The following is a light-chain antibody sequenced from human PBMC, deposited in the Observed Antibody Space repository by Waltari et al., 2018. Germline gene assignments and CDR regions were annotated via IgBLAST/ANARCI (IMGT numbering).Light chain of an antibody. V-gene: IGKV1-5*03. Sequence: DIQMTQSPSTLSASVGDRVTITCRASQSVNIWLAWYQQNPGKAPNLLIYKASTLQSGVPSRFSGGGSGTEFTLTISSLQPDDFGTYYCHQYKSYAWTFGQGTKVEIK. CDR3: HQYKSYAWT. CDR1: QSVNIW. J-gene: IGKJ1*01. CDR2: KAS.